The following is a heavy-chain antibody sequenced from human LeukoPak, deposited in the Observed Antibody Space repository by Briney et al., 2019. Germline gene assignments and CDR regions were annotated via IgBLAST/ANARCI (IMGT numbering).Heavy chain of an antibody. CDR1: VYTFTGYY. CDR2: INPNSGGT. V-gene: IGHV1-2*02. D-gene: IGHD6-19*01. Sequence: GASVKVSCKGSVYTFTGYYMHWVRQAPGQGLEWMGWINPNSGGTNYAQKFQGRVTMTRDTSITTSYMELSRLRSDDTAVYYRARVVAGNWFDPWGQGTLVTVSS. J-gene: IGHJ5*02. CDR3: ARVVAGNWFDP.